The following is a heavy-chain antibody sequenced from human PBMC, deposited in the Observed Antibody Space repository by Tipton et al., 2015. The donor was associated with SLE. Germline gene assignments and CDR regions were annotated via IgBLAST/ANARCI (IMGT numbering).Heavy chain of an antibody. CDR3: ARLIPRSYSSSAGYFDY. CDR1: GYSISSGYY. V-gene: IGHV4-38-2*02. D-gene: IGHD6-6*01. J-gene: IGHJ4*02. CDR2: IYHSGST. Sequence: TLSLTCTVSGYSISSGYYWGWIRQPPGKGLEWIGSIYHSGSTYYNPSLKSRVTISVDTSKNQFSLKLSSVTAADTAVYYCARLIPRSYSSSAGYFDYWGQGTLVTVSS.